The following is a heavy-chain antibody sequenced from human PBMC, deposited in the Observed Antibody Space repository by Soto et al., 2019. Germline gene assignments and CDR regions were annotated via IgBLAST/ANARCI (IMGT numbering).Heavy chain of an antibody. V-gene: IGHV1-69*01. D-gene: IGHD3-10*01. J-gene: IGHJ4*02. CDR1: GGTFNTYA. CDR2: ISPMFGAA. CDR3: AREVQVHTPAFVY. Sequence: QVQLVQSGAEMKKPGSSVKVSCQSSGGTFNTYAMNWVRQAPGQGPEWMGDISPMFGAANYAPKFQGRVTITAEESTGTSYMQLSSWTSEDTALYFCAREVQVHTPAFVYWGQGTLVTVSS.